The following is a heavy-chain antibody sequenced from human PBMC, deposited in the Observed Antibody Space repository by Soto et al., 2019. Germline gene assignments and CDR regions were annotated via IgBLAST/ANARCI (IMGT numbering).Heavy chain of an antibody. CDR3: AKRRGSGGHFDY. V-gene: IGHV3-23*01. CDR2: VSIGGST. J-gene: IGHJ4*02. D-gene: IGHD3-10*01. CDR1: GFTFSSYA. Sequence: GGSLRLSCAASGFTFSSYAMGWVRQGPGKGLEYVAVVSIGGSTYYADSVRGRFTISRDNSKNTLSLQMNSLTAEDTAVYFGAKRRGSGGHFDYLDQGALVTISS.